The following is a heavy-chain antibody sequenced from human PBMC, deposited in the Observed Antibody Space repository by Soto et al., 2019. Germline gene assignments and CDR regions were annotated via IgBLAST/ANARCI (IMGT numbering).Heavy chain of an antibody. D-gene: IGHD3-10*02. CDR2: IWYDGSNK. J-gene: IGHJ5*02. CDR3: AKDQLYIRGVIHNWFDP. V-gene: IGHV3-33*03. Sequence: GGSLRLSCTASGFTFGDYAMSWFRQAPWKGLEWVAVIWYDGSNKYYADSVKGRFTISRDESKNTLYLQMNSLRAEDTAVYYCAKDQLYIRGVIHNWFDPWGQGTLATLAS. CDR1: GFTFGDYA.